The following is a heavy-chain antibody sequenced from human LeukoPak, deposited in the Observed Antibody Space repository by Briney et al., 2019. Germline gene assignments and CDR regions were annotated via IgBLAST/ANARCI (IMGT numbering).Heavy chain of an antibody. D-gene: IGHD3-3*01. CDR2: IYYSGST. CDR3: ARENDFWSGSGYYYYYMDV. Sequence: PSETLSLTCTVSGGSISSGDYYWSWIRQPPGKGLEWIGYIYYSGSTYYNPSLKSRVTISVDTSKNQFSLKLSSVTAADTAVYYCARENDFWSGSGYYYYYMDVWGKGTTVTVSS. V-gene: IGHV4-30-4*08. CDR1: GGSISSGDYY. J-gene: IGHJ6*03.